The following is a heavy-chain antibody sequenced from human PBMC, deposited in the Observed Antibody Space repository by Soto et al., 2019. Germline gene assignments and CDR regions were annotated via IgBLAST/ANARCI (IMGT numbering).Heavy chain of an antibody. CDR3: VVKGEQLVRWGNYFDY. Sequence: GGSLRLSCAASGFTFSSYEMNWVRQAPGKGLEWVSYISSSGSTIYYADSVKGRFTISRDNAKNSLYLQMNSLRAEDTAVYCCVVKGEQLVRWGNYFDYWGQGTLVTVSS. CDR2: ISSSGSTI. J-gene: IGHJ4*02. D-gene: IGHD6-6*01. V-gene: IGHV3-48*03. CDR1: GFTFSSYE.